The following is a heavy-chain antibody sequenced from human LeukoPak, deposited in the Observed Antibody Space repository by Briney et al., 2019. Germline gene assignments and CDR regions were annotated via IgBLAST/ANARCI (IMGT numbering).Heavy chain of an antibody. V-gene: IGHV1-46*04. CDR2: INPGGGST. Sequence: ASVKVSCKAFGYSFSSRYMHWVRQAPGQGLEWMGIINPGGGSTRYAQKLQGRVTLTRDTSTSTVYMELTSLRSEDTAVYYCVRDLLDCSGGSCYPTDHYGMDVWGQGTTVTVSS. CDR3: VRDLLDCSGGSCYPTDHYGMDV. CDR1: GYSFSSRY. D-gene: IGHD2-15*01. J-gene: IGHJ6*02.